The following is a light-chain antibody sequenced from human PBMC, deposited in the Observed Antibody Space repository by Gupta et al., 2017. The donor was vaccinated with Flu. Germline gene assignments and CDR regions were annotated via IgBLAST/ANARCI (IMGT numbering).Light chain of an antibody. Sequence: LATLSVSPGERATLSCRASQSVSSNLAWYQQKPGQAPRLLISGASTRATGIPARFSGSGSGTEFTLTISSLQSEDFAFYYCQQYNNWPFGFGQGTRLEIK. CDR2: GAS. CDR3: QQYNNWPFG. J-gene: IGKJ5*01. CDR1: QSVSSN. V-gene: IGKV3-15*01.